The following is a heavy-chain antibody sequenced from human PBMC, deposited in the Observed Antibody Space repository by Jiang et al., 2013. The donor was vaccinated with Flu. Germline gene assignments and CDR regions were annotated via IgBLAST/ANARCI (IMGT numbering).Heavy chain of an antibody. CDR2: INHSGST. CDR3: ARGLGYCSSTSCRRFYSNADYGMDV. CDR1: GGSFSGYY. Sequence: LLKPSETLSLTCAVYGGSFSGYYWSWIRQPPGKGLEWIGEINHSGSTNYNPSLKSRVTISVDTSKNQFSLKLSSVTAADTAVYYCARGLGYCSSTSCRRFYSNADYGMDVWGKGTTVTVSS. J-gene: IGHJ6*04. V-gene: IGHV4-34*01. D-gene: IGHD2-2*01.